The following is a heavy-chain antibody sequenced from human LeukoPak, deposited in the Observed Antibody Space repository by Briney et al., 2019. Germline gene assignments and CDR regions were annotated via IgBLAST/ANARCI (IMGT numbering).Heavy chain of an antibody. CDR3: ARDSGSGASDY. CDR1: GGSISSYY. D-gene: IGHD3-10*01. V-gene: IGHV4-4*07. J-gene: IGHJ4*02. Sequence: SETLSLTCTVSGGSISSYYWSWIRKPAGKGLEWIGRIYSSGSTNYNPSLKSRVTVSVDTSKNQFSLQLTSVTAADTAVYYCARDSGSGASDYWGQGTLVTVSS. CDR2: IYSSGST.